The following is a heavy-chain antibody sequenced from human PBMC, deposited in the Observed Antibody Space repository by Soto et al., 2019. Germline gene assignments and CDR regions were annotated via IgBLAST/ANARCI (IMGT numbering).Heavy chain of an antibody. CDR3: ARGNREYSGYYYGMDV. D-gene: IGHD5-12*01. J-gene: IGHJ6*02. Sequence: SETLSLTCAVYGGSFIDYYWSWISRPPGKGLEGIGEINHGGSTKYNPSLKSRVTILGDMSKNQFSLKVSSVTAADTAVYYCARGNREYSGYYYGMDVWGQGTTVT. CDR2: INHGGST. CDR1: GGSFIDYY. V-gene: IGHV4-34*01.